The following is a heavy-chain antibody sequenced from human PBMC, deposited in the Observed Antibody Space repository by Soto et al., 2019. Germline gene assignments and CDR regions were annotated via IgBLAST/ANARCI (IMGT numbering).Heavy chain of an antibody. V-gene: IGHV4-31*03. CDR1: GGSISSGGYY. D-gene: IGHD2-15*01. J-gene: IGHJ6*02. CDR3: ARAGXHIVVPFTGYYYYGMDV. Sequence: PSETLSLTCTVSGGSISSGGYYWSWIRQHPGKGLEWIGYIYYSGSTYYNPSLKSRVTISVDTSKNQFSLKLSSVTAADTAVYYCARAGXHIVVPFTGYYYYGMDVWGQGTTVTVSS. CDR2: IYYSGST.